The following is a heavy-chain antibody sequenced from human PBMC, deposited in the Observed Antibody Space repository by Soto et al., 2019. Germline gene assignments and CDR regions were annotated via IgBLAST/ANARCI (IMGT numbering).Heavy chain of an antibody. CDR2: ISGIGGST. CDR3: ARGSSGYISSWYYFDY. Sequence: PGGSLRLSGAASGFTFTDYALRWVRQAPGKGLEWVATISGIGGSTYLADSVKGRLSISRDKSKNTVSLLMNSLRAEDTAVYFCARGSSGYISSWYYFDYWGRGTLVTVSS. V-gene: IGHV3-23*01. D-gene: IGHD6-13*01. CDR1: GFTFTDYA. J-gene: IGHJ4*02.